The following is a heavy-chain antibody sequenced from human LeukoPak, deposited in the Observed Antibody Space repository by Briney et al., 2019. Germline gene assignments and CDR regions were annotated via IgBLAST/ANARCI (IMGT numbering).Heavy chain of an antibody. Sequence: HSGRSLRLSCAASGFSFSSYGMHWVRQAPGKGLEWVAVIWYDGSKKYYADSVKGRFTISRDNSRNTLYLQMNSLRVADTAVYFCTKVRLSNLYYYYGMDVWGQGTTVTVSS. CDR2: IWYDGSKK. J-gene: IGHJ6*02. CDR3: TKVRLSNLYYYYGMDV. CDR1: GFSFSSYG. V-gene: IGHV3-33*06. D-gene: IGHD2-21*02.